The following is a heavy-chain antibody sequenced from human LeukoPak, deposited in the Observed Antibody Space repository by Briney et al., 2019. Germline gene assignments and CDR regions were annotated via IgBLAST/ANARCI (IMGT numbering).Heavy chain of an antibody. CDR1: GGSISSYY. J-gene: IGHJ4*02. Sequence: PSETLSLTCTVSGGSISSYYWSWIRQPPGKGLEWIGYIYYSGSTNYNPSLKSRVTILVDTSKNQFSLKLTSVTAADTAVYYCARESSSSYDYWGQGTLVTVSS. CDR3: ARESSSSYDY. V-gene: IGHV4-59*01. D-gene: IGHD6-13*01. CDR2: IYYSGST.